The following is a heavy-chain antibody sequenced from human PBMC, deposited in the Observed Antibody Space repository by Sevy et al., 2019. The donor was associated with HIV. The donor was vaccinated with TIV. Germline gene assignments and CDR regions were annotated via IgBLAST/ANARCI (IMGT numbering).Heavy chain of an antibody. D-gene: IGHD3-22*01. CDR1: GYTLTEFS. J-gene: IGHJ4*02. CDR2: FDPEDGET. Sequence: ASVKVSCQVSGYTLTEFSMHWVRQTPGKGLEWMATFDPEDGETVYAQKFQGRVTMAEDTSTDTAYMELSSLGSEDTAVYYCAITKDYYESSDSPIDYWGQGTLVTVSS. V-gene: IGHV1-24*01. CDR3: AITKDYYESSDSPIDY.